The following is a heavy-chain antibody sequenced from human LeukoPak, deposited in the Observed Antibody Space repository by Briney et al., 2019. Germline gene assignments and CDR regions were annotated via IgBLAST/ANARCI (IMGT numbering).Heavy chain of an antibody. J-gene: IGHJ3*02. CDR3: AKVMGSSGSYYYAFDI. Sequence: GGSLRTSCAASGFTFDDYAMHWVRHAPGEGLEWWSGISWNSGSICYEDSLKGRFTISGDKSKNSLYLQLNSLRAADTALYYCAKVMGSSGSYYYAFDIWGQATMATVSS. CDR1: GFTFDDYA. V-gene: IGHV3-9*01. CDR2: ISWNSGSI. D-gene: IGHD1-26*01.